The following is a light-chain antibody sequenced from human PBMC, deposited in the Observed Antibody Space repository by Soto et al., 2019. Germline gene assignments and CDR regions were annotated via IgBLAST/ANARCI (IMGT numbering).Light chain of an antibody. CDR1: QDIDNY. CDR3: QQYGRSPPFT. J-gene: IGKJ2*01. Sequence: DIQMTQSPSSLSASVGDRITITCQASQDIDNYLNWYQQRPGQAPKLLIYDASYLETGVPSRFSGSGSGTDFTLTISRLEPEDFAVYFCQQYGRSPPFTFGQGTKVEIK. V-gene: IGKV1-33*01. CDR2: DAS.